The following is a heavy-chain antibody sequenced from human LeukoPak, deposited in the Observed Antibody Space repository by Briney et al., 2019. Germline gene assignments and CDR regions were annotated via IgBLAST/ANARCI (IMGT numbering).Heavy chain of an antibody. Sequence: PGGSLRLSCAASGFTFDDYTMHWVRQAPGKGLEWVSLITGDRSTYFADSVKGRFTISTDNSKNSLHLQMNSLRTEDTAFYYCAKDRGVGAIDYWGQGTLVTVSS. V-gene: IGHV3-43*02. D-gene: IGHD1-26*01. CDR3: AKDRGVGAIDY. CDR2: ITGDRST. J-gene: IGHJ4*02. CDR1: GFTFDDYT.